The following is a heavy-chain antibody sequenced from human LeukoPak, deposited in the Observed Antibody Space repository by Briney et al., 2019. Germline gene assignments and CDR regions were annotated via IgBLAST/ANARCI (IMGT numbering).Heavy chain of an antibody. CDR1: GFTFSSYA. D-gene: IGHD6-13*01. CDR3: ARDTLRYSSSWYPSFDY. V-gene: IGHV3-30*02. J-gene: IGHJ4*02. Sequence: GGSLRLSCAASGFTFSSYAMHWVRQAPGKGLEWVTFIRYDGSNKYYADSVKGRFTISRDNSKNTLYLQMNSLRAEDTAVYYCARDTLRYSSSWYPSFDYWGQRTLVTVSS. CDR2: IRYDGSNK.